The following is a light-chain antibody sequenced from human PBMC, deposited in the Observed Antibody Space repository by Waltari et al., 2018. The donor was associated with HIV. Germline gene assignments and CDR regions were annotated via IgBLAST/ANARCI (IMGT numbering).Light chain of an antibody. Sequence: SFDVIQPPSVSVSPGQTAALNCSGDHLGSKYACWFQQKPGQSPVLVISQESKRPSGTPERFSGSKSGNTATLTITGTQAMDEADYYCHSWDTNNVQVFGGGTKLTVL. V-gene: IGLV3-1*01. CDR1: HLGSKY. CDR3: HSWDTNNVQV. CDR2: QES. J-gene: IGLJ3*02.